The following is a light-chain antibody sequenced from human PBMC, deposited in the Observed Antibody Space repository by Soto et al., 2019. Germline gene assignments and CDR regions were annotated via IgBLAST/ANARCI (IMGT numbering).Light chain of an antibody. CDR1: SSKIGNNP. J-gene: IGLJ2*01. Sequence: QSVLTQPPSVSAAPGQKVTISCSGSSSKIGNNPVSWYQQLPGTAPKLLIYDNSKRPSGIPDRFSGSKSGTSATLGITGLQTGDEADYYCGTWDSSLSVGVFGGGTKVTVL. V-gene: IGLV1-51*01. CDR3: GTWDSSLSVGV. CDR2: DNS.